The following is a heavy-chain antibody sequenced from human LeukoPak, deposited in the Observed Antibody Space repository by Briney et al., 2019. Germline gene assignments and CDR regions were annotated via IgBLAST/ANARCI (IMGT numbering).Heavy chain of an antibody. D-gene: IGHD6-19*01. CDR3: ARVRTKSQWLAGYYYYYYMDV. V-gene: IGHV3-74*01. CDR1: GFTFSSYW. CDR2: INSDGSST. Sequence: GGSLRLSCAASGFTFSSYWMHWVRQAPGKGLVWVSRINSDGSSTSYADSVKGRFTISRDNAKNTLYLQMSSLRAEDTAVYYCARVRTKSQWLAGYYYYYYMDVWGKGTTVTVSS. J-gene: IGHJ6*03.